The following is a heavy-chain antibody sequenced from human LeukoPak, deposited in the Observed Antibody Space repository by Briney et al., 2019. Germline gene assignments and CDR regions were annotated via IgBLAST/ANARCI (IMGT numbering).Heavy chain of an antibody. V-gene: IGHV3-74*01. CDR3: AGEGVDITVATSGAFDI. Sequence: PGGSLRLSCAASGFTFNRFWMHWLRQAPGKGLVWVSRIISDGSSTNYADSVKGRFTISRDNAKNTLYLQMNRLRAEDTALYYCAGEGVDITVATSGAFDIWGQGTMVTVSS. D-gene: IGHD6-19*01. CDR1: GFTFNRFW. CDR2: IISDGSST. J-gene: IGHJ3*02.